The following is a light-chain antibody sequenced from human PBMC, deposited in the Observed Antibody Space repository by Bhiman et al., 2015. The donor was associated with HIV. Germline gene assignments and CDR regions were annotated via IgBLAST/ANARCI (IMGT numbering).Light chain of an antibody. Sequence: QSALTQPASVSGSPGQSITISCTGTSSDVGGYNYVSWYQQYPGKAPKLMIYDVSNRPSGVPNRFSGSKSAYTASLTISGLQAEDEADYYCSSYTTSNTYVFGTGTKVTVL. V-gene: IGLV2-14*03. CDR3: SSYTTSNTYV. CDR1: SSDVGGYNY. J-gene: IGLJ1*01. CDR2: DVS.